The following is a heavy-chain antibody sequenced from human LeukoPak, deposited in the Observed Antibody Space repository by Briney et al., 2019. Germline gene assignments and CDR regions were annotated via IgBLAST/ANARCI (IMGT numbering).Heavy chain of an antibody. Sequence: SETLSLTRTVPGGSISSYYWSWIRQPPGQGLEWIGYIYTSGSTNYNPSLKSRVTISVDTSKNQFSLKLSSVTAADTAVYYCARRYYDSSGYYYFDYWGQGTLVTVSS. J-gene: IGHJ4*02. CDR3: ARRYYDSSGYYYFDY. D-gene: IGHD3-22*01. CDR1: GGSISSYY. V-gene: IGHV4-4*09. CDR2: IYTSGST.